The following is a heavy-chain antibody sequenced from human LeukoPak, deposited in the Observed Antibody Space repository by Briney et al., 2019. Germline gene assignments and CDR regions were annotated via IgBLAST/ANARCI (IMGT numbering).Heavy chain of an antibody. V-gene: IGHV3-74*01. D-gene: IGHD5-24*01. J-gene: IGHJ4*02. CDR1: ALTFSRYW. CDR3: ARRIQGMAPYYFDY. Sequence: GGSLRLSCTASALTFSRYWMHWVRQAPGKGLVWVSRINSDGGSTSYADSVKGRFTISRDNAKNTLYLQMNSLRAEDTAVYYCARRIQGMAPYYFDYWGQGTLVTVSS. CDR2: INSDGGST.